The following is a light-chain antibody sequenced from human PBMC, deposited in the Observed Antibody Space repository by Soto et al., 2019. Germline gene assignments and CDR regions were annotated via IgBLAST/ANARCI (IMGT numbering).Light chain of an antibody. J-gene: IGKJ2*01. V-gene: IGKV2-28*01. CDR1: QSLLHYNGYNY. Sequence: DIVMTQSPVSLPVTPGEPASIYCRSSQSLLHYNGYNYLDWYLQKPGQSPQLLIYLGSNRASGVPDRFSGSGSGTEFTLQINRVEAEDVGVYYCMQAVQAPLTFGQGTKLEIK. CDR3: MQAVQAPLT. CDR2: LGS.